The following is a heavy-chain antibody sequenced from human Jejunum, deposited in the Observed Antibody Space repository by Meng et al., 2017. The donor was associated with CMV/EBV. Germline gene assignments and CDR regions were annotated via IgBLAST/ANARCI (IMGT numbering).Heavy chain of an antibody. CDR2: INSDGTFT. D-gene: IGHD1-14*01. CDR3: ARENNGPEEY. CDR1: GFTFAHNP. Sequence: LSCAASGFTFAHNPLSWVRQAPGKGLVWVSRINSDGTFTKYADSVKGRCTISRDNAKNMLYLEINSLRAEDTAVYYCARENNGPEEYWGQGTLVTVSS. J-gene: IGHJ4*01. V-gene: IGHV3-74*01.